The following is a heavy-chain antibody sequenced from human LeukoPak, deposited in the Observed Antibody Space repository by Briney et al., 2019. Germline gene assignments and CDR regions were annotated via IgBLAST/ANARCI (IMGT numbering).Heavy chain of an antibody. J-gene: IGHJ5*02. Sequence: GSSVKVSCKASGGTFSSYAISWVRQAPGQGLEWMGGIIPIFGTANYAQKFQGRVTITADESTSTAYMELSSLRSEDTAVYYCAREESSPRYYNWFDPWGQGTLVTVSS. CDR2: IIPIFGTA. D-gene: IGHD3-10*01. V-gene: IGHV1-69*01. CDR1: GGTFSSYA. CDR3: AREESSPRYYNWFDP.